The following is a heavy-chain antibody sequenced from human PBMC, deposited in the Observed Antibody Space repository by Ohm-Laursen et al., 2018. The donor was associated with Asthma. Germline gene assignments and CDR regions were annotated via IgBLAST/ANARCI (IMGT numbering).Heavy chain of an antibody. CDR2: IIPIFGTA. D-gene: IGHD1-26*01. V-gene: IGHV1-69*01. J-gene: IGHJ4*02. Sequence: GSSAKVSRNASGGTFSSYAISWVRQAPGPGLEWMGGIIPIFGTANYAQKFQGRVTVTADESTSTAYMELSSLRSEDTAVYYCASLWEPDDYWGQGTLVTVSS. CDR1: GGTFSSYA. CDR3: ASLWEPDDY.